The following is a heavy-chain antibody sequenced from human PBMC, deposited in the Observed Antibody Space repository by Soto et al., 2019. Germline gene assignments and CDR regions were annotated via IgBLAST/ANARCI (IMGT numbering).Heavy chain of an antibody. V-gene: IGHV3-23*01. J-gene: IGHJ6*02. CDR2: ISGSGGST. CDR1: GFTFSSYA. CDR3: ANPPYYYYGMDV. Sequence: GESLKISCAASGFTFSSYAMSWVRQAPGKGLEWVSAISGSGGSTYYADSVKGRFTISRDNSKNTLYLQMNSLRAEDTAVYYCANPPYYYYGMDVWGQGTTVTVSS.